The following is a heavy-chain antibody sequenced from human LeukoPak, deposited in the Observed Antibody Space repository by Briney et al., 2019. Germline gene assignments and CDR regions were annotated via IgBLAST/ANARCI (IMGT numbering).Heavy chain of an antibody. Sequence: GGSLRLSCAASGFTFSTYWMHWVRQAPGKGLVWVSRINPDGTTTSYADSVKGRFTISRDNAKSTLSLQMNSLRAEDTAIYYCVRDNAYTFDYWGQGTLVTVSS. CDR3: VRDNAYTFDY. CDR2: INPDGTTT. CDR1: GFTFSTYW. J-gene: IGHJ4*01. D-gene: IGHD5-24*01. V-gene: IGHV3-74*01.